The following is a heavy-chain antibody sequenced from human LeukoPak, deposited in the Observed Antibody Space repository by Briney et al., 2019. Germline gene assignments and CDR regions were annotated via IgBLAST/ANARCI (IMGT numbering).Heavy chain of an antibody. CDR3: ARRNAMDV. CDR1: GFTFSNYW. Sequence: GGSLRLSCAASGFTFSNYWMTWVRQATGKGLEWVANINRDGSERYYVDSVKGRFTISRDDAKSSLYLQMNSLRAEDTAVYYCARRNAMDVWGQGTTVIVFS. V-gene: IGHV3-7*03. CDR2: INRDGSER. J-gene: IGHJ6*02.